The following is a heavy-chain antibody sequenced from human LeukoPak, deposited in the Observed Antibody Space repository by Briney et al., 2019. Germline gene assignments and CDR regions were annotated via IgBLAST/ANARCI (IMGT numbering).Heavy chain of an antibody. Sequence: QPGRSLRLSCAASGSTFSNYDMHWVRQAPGKGLEWVAVISYDGSNKYYADSVKGRFTISRDNSKNTVYLQMNSLRAEDTAVYYCAKDREGTTFDNWGQGALVTVSS. D-gene: IGHD1-7*01. CDR2: ISYDGSNK. V-gene: IGHV3-30*18. CDR3: AKDREGTTFDN. J-gene: IGHJ4*02. CDR1: GSTFSNYD.